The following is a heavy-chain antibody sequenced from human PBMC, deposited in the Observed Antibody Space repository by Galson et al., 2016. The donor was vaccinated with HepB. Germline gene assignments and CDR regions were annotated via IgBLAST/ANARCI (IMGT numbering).Heavy chain of an antibody. J-gene: IGHJ5*02. CDR2: IYTGGTN. V-gene: IGHV4-61*09. CDR3: ARSDFYSWDAYFDP. D-gene: IGHD4-11*01. CDR1: GASINSGDHF. Sequence: TLSLTCTVAGASINSGDHFWTWIRQPAGKGLEWIGHIYTGGTNEYNPSRRSRVTMSIDTSKKEFYLKLTSVTAADTAMYYCARSDFYSWDAYFDPWGQGILVIVSS.